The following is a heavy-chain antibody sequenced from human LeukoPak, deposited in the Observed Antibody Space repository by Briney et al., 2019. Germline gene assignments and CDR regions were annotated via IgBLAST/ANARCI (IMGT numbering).Heavy chain of an antibody. J-gene: IGHJ4*02. CDR2: INHSGST. V-gene: IGHV4-34*01. CDR1: GGSFSGYY. Sequence: SETLSLTCAVYGGSFSGYYWSWIRQPPGKGLEWIGEINHSGSTNYNPSLKSRVTISVDTSKNQFSLKLSSVTAADTAVYFCASLDDYKSFAYWGQGTLVTVSS. D-gene: IGHD5-24*01. CDR3: ASLDDYKSFAY.